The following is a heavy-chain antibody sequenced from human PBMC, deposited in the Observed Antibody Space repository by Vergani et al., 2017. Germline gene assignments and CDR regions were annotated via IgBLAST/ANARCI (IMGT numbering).Heavy chain of an antibody. Sequence: QVQLQESGPGLVKPSETLSLTCTVPGGSVSSGSYYWSWIRQPAGNGLEWIGYIYYSGSTNYNPPLKSRVTIAVDTSKNQFSLKRSSVTAADTAVYYCASASITIFGVVIPYCYYYMDVWGKGTTVTVSS. D-gene: IGHD3-3*01. V-gene: IGHV4-61*10. CDR1: GGSVSSGSYY. J-gene: IGHJ6*03. CDR2: IYYSGST. CDR3: ASASITIFGVVIPYCYYYMDV.